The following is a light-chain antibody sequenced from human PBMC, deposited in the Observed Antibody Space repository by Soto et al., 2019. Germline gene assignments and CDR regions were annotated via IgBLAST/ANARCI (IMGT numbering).Light chain of an antibody. Sequence: EIVLTQSPGILSLSPGERATLSCRASQSVGYHLAWYQQKPGQAPRLLIYDASNRATGIPARFSGSGSGTDFTLAISSLEPEDFAVYYCQQRSNWPPVTFGGGTKVDIK. CDR1: QSVGYH. CDR2: DAS. V-gene: IGKV3-11*01. CDR3: QQRSNWPPVT. J-gene: IGKJ4*01.